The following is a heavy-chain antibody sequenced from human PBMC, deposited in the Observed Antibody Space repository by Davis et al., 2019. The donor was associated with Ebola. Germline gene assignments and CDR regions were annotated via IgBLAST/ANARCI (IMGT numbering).Heavy chain of an antibody. D-gene: IGHD3-16*01. V-gene: IGHV1-2*02. CDR2: VNPDNGLS. CDR1: GYSFTARY. J-gene: IGHJ4*02. Sequence: ASVKVSCKASGYSFTARYIHWVRQAPGQGLEWMGWVNPDNGLSYFARKFEGGVTMTGDTFMNKVYRELSSLTSADTAIYYCARDSGGYSIDYWGQGTLVNVSS. CDR3: ARDSGGYSIDY.